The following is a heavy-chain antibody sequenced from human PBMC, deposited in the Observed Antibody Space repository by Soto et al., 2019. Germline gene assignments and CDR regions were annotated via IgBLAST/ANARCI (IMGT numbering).Heavy chain of an antibody. CDR1: GVSFSGYY. CDR2: INHSGST. Sequence: SETLSLTCAVYGVSFSGYYWSWIRQPPGKGLEWIGEINHSGSTNYNPSLKSRVTISVDTSKNQFSLKLSSVTAADTAVYYCARGRRYDSSGYYPDFDYWGQGTLVTVSS. J-gene: IGHJ4*02. CDR3: ARGRRYDSSGYYPDFDY. D-gene: IGHD3-22*01. V-gene: IGHV4-34*01.